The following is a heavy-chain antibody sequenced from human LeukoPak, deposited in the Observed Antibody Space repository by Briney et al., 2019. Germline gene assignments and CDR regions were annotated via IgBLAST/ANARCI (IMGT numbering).Heavy chain of an antibody. CDR1: GGSITSYY. V-gene: IGHV4-59*01. D-gene: IGHD1-26*01. Sequence: NPSETLSLTCTVSGGSITSYYWSWIRQPPEKGLEWIGYIYYSVSTNYNPSLKSRVTISVDTSKNQFSLKLSSVTAADTAVYYCARVRFYSGTYYFDYWGQGTLVTVSS. CDR2: IYYSVST. J-gene: IGHJ4*02. CDR3: ARVRFYSGTYYFDY.